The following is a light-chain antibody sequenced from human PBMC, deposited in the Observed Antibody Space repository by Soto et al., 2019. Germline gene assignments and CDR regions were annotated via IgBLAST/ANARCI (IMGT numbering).Light chain of an antibody. V-gene: IGKV1-12*01. Sequence: DIPMTQSPSSVSASVGYRVTITCRASQGISSLLAWYQQKPGKAPNLLIHTASSLQSGVPSRFSGSGSGTDFTLTISSLQPEDFATYYCQQANSFPLTFGGGTKVEIK. CDR2: TAS. CDR1: QGISSL. J-gene: IGKJ4*01. CDR3: QQANSFPLT.